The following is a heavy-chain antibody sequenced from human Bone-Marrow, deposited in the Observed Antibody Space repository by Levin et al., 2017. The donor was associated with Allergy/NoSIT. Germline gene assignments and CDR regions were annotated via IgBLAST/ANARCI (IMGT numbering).Heavy chain of an antibody. CDR3: RTVSGRN. D-gene: IGHD1-26*01. J-gene: IGHJ4*02. Sequence: GGSLRLSCAAAGFNFSDVWMSWVRQSPGQGLEWVGRIKSKNDGGTTDLAASVRGRFSISRDDSKNTLYLQMSSLKIEDTAIYYCRTVSGRNWGQGTLVAVSS. V-gene: IGHV3-15*01. CDR2: IKSKNDGGTT. CDR1: GFNFSDVW.